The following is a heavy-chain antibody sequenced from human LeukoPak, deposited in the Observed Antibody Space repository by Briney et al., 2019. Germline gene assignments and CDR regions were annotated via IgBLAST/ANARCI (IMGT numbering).Heavy chain of an antibody. J-gene: IGHJ4*02. Sequence: ASVKVSCKASGYTFTSYGISWVRQAPGQGLEWMGWISAYNGNTNYAQRLQGRVTMTTDTSTNTAYMELRSLRSDDTAVYYCARDPHLWFGELSVDYWGQGTLVTVSS. CDR3: ARDPHLWFGELSVDY. V-gene: IGHV1-18*01. CDR1: GYTFTSYG. CDR2: ISAYNGNT. D-gene: IGHD3-10*01.